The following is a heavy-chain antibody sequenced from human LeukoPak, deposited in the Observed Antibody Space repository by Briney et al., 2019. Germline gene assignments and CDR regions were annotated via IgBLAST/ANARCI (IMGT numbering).Heavy chain of an antibody. Sequence: ASVKVSCKASGYTFTGYYMHWVRQAPGQGLEWMGWINPNSGGTNYAQKFQDRVTMTRDTSISTAYMELSRLRSDDTAVYYCARDKASLGTYYYYYYMDVWGKGTTVTISS. D-gene: IGHD7-27*01. J-gene: IGHJ6*03. CDR2: INPNSGGT. CDR3: ARDKASLGTYYYYYYMDV. V-gene: IGHV1-2*02. CDR1: GYTFTGYY.